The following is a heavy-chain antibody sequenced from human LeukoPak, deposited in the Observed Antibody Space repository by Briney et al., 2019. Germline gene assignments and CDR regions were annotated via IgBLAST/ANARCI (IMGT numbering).Heavy chain of an antibody. J-gene: IGHJ6*02. CDR1: GFTFSSYG. Sequence: GGSLRLSCAASGFTFSSYGMHWVRQAPGKGLEWVAVISYDGSNIYYGDYVKVRLTIWRDNDKNTLYLQMYSLRAEGTVVYCCARAPEWMQLRSYGMDVWGQGTSVRVPS. CDR3: ARAPEWMQLRSYGMDV. D-gene: IGHD5-18*01. CDR2: ISYDGSNI. V-gene: IGHV3-30*05.